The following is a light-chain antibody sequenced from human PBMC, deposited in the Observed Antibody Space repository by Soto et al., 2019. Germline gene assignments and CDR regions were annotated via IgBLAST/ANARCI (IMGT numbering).Light chain of an antibody. J-gene: IGLJ3*02. V-gene: IGLV2-14*01. CDR3: SAYTSSSTPGV. CDR2: DVS. Sequence: QSALTQPASVSGSPGQSITISCTGTSSDVGGYNYVSWYQQHPGKAPKLMIYDVSNRPSGVSNRFSGSKSGNTASLTISGRQAEDEADYYCSAYTSSSTPGVFGRGTKLTVL. CDR1: SSDVGGYNY.